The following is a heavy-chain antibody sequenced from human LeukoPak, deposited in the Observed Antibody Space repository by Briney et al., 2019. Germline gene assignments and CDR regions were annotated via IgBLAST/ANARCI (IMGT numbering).Heavy chain of an antibody. J-gene: IGHJ4*02. V-gene: IGHV4-59*08. Sequence: SETLSLTCTVSGGSISSYYWSWIRQPPGKGLEWIGYIYYSGSTNYNPSLKSRVTISVDTSKNQFSLKLSSVTAADTAVYYYARRKELWLEDWGQGTLVTVSS. CDR1: GGSISSYY. D-gene: IGHD5-18*01. CDR3: ARRKELWLED. CDR2: IYYSGST.